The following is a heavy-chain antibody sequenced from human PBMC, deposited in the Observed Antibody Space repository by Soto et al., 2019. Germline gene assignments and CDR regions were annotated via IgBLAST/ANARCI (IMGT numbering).Heavy chain of an antibody. CDR1: GYTFTSYY. J-gene: IGHJ4*02. V-gene: IGHV1-46*01. D-gene: IGHD2-8*01. CDR3: ERANDMLHPFDY. CDR2: INSSGGST. Sequence: QVQLVQSGAEVKKPGASVKVSCKASGYTFTSYYMHWVRQAPGQGLEWMGIINSSGGSTSYAQKFQGRVTMTRDTSTSTVYMELSSLRSEDTAVYYCERANDMLHPFDYWGQGTLVNVSS.